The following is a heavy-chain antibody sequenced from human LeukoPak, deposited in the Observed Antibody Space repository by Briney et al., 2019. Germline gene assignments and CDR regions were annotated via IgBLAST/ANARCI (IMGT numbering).Heavy chain of an antibody. J-gene: IGHJ4*02. CDR2: IYYSGST. D-gene: IGHD7-27*01. Sequence: SETLSLTCTVSGGSISGYYWSWIRQPPGKGLEWIGYIYYSGSTNYNPSLKSRVTISVDTSKNQFSLKLSSVTAADTAVYYCARHGPTGDVGYWGQGTLVTVSS. V-gene: IGHV4-59*08. CDR3: ARHGPTGDVGY. CDR1: GGSISGYY.